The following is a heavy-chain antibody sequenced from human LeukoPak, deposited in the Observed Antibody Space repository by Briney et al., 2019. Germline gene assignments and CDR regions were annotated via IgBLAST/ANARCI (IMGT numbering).Heavy chain of an antibody. Sequence: PGGSLRLSCAASGFTVSTNYMSWVRQAPGKGLEWVSVIYSGDSTYYADSVKGRFTISRHSSKNTLYLQMNSLRAEDTAVYYCARDVRGGNFDYWGQGTLVTVSS. V-gene: IGHV3-53*04. CDR3: ARDVRGGNFDY. CDR1: GFTVSTNY. CDR2: IYSGDST. J-gene: IGHJ4*02. D-gene: IGHD2-15*01.